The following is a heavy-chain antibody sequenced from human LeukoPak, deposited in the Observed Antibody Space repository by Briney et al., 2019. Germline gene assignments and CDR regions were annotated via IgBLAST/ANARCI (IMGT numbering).Heavy chain of an antibody. CDR1: GFIFSSFA. J-gene: IGHJ4*02. Sequence: GGSLRLSCEASGFIFSSFAMHWVRQAPGKGLEWVAVISYDGSNKYYADSVKGRFTISRDNSKNTLYLQMNSLRAEDTAVYYCARDGGRRDDYWGQGTLVTVSS. CDR3: ARDGGRRDDY. CDR2: ISYDGSNK. D-gene: IGHD5-24*01. V-gene: IGHV3-30*04.